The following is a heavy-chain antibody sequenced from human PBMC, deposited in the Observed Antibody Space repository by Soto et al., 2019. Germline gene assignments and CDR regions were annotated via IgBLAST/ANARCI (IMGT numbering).Heavy chain of an antibody. Sequence: SETLSLTCTVSGGSISSGNYYWSWIRQPPGKGLEWIGFISYSGSAYYNPSLKSRVTISVDTSKNQFSLKLSSVTAADTAVYYCARRYGGNIDYWGQGTLVTVSS. CDR1: GGSISSGNYY. CDR2: ISYSGSA. CDR3: ARRYGGNIDY. V-gene: IGHV4-30-4*01. J-gene: IGHJ4*02. D-gene: IGHD1-26*01.